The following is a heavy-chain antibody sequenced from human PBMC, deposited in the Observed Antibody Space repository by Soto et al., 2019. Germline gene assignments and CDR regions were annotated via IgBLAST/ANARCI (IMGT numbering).Heavy chain of an antibody. CDR2: IYWDDNK. J-gene: IGHJ4*02. CDR1: GFSLNTGGEG. D-gene: IGHD5-12*01. Sequence: QITLKESGPTLVKPTQTLTLTCTFSGFSLNTGGEGVGWIRQPPGKALEWLALIYWDDNKRYSPSLKNRLTITKDTTKIPVVLTMTSRDPVDTATYYCAHRRISWLHLVGGYDSWGQGALVTVSS. CDR3: AHRRISWLHLVGGYDS. V-gene: IGHV2-5*02.